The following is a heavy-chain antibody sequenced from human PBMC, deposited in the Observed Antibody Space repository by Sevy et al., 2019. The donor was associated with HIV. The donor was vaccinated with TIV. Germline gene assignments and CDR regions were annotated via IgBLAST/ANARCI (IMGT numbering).Heavy chain of an antibody. CDR3: ARDFTIFGVVSGIDY. D-gene: IGHD3-3*01. J-gene: IGHJ4*02. V-gene: IGHV3-33*01. CDR2: IWYDGSNT. Sequence: GGSLRLSCAASGFIFSYYGMHWVRQAPGKGLEWVAVIWYDGSNTIYADSVKGRFTISRANAKNLLFLQMNNLRVEDTAIYYCARDFTIFGVVSGIDYWGQGNLVTVSS. CDR1: GFIFSYYG.